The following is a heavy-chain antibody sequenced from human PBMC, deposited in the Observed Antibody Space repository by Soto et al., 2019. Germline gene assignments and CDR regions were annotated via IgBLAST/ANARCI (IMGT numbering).Heavy chain of an antibody. V-gene: IGHV3-23*01. Sequence: EVQLLESGGGLVQPGGSLRLSCAASGFTFNNFAMNWVLQAPGKELEWVSAVNNGGDNTYYSDSVPGRFTISRDNSENTLYLQRNSLRADDTAVYYCAKASGRVATIGFSDVWGKGTTVTVSS. CDR3: AKASGRVATIGFSDV. D-gene: IGHD5-12*01. J-gene: IGHJ6*04. CDR2: VNNGGDNT. CDR1: GFTFNNFA.